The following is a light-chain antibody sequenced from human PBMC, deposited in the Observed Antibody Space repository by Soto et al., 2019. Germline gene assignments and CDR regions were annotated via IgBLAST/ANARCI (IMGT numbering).Light chain of an antibody. CDR2: GAS. J-gene: IGKJ3*01. V-gene: IGKV1-39*01. CDR3: QQSDTTPRT. CDR1: QSISNL. Sequence: DIQMTQSPSSLSASVGDRVTITCRASQSISNLLNWYQHKPGKAPKLLIYGASNLQSGVSPRFSGSGSGTDFTLTISSLQPEDFATYFCQQSDTTPRTFGPGSRVDIK.